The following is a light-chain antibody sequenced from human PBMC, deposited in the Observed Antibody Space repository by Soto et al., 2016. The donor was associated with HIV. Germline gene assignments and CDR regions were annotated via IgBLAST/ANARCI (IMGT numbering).Light chain of an antibody. Sequence: SYVLTQPPSVSVAPGSTATITCEGNNIGSKSVHWYQQKPGQAPVLVVYDDSDRPSGIPERFSGSNSGSTATLTISRVEAGDEADYYCQVWDSSDDHVVFGGGTKLTVL. V-gene: IGLV3-21*02. CDR2: DDS. J-gene: IGLJ2*01. CDR3: QVWDSSDDHVV. CDR1: NIGSKS.